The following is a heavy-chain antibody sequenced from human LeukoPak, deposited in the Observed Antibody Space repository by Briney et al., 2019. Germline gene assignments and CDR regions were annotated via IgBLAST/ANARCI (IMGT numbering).Heavy chain of an antibody. CDR3: AKDPKVAAAGDFDY. CDR2: ISGSGGST. J-gene: IGHJ4*02. Sequence: SGGSLRLSCAASGFTFSSYAMSWVRQAPGKGLEWVSAISGSGGSTYYADSVKGRFTISRDNSRNTLYLQMNSLRAEDTAVYYCAKDPKVAAAGDFDYWGQGTLVTVSS. V-gene: IGHV3-23*01. CDR1: GFTFSSYA. D-gene: IGHD6-13*01.